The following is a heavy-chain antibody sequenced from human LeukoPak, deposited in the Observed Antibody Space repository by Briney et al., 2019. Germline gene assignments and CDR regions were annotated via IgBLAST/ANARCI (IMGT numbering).Heavy chain of an antibody. J-gene: IGHJ4*02. Sequence: GGSLRLSCAASGFTFSSYAMSWARQAPGKGLEWVSAISGSGGSTYYADSVKGRFTISRDNSKNTLYLQMNSLRAEDTAVYYCANQYSSSWSYFDYWGQGTLVTVSS. CDR1: GFTFSSYA. CDR2: ISGSGGST. V-gene: IGHV3-23*01. D-gene: IGHD6-13*01. CDR3: ANQYSSSWSYFDY.